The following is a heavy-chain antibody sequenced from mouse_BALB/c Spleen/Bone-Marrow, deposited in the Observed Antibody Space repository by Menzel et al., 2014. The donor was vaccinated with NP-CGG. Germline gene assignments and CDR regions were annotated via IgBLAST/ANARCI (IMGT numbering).Heavy chain of an antibody. CDR3: ARFSTVYYFDY. Sequence: QVQLQQSGPELVKPGASVKISCKASGYAFSSSWMNWVKQRPGQGLEWIGRIYPGDGDTNYNGKFKGKATLTADKSSSTAYMQLSSLTPVDSAVYFCARFSTVYYFDYWGQGTTLTIPS. CDR1: GYAFSSSW. D-gene: IGHD4-1*02. V-gene: IGHV1-82*01. J-gene: IGHJ2*01. CDR2: IYPGDGDT.